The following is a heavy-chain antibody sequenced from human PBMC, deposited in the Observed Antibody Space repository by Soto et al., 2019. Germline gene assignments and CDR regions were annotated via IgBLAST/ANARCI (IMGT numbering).Heavy chain of an antibody. J-gene: IGHJ4*02. CDR1: GFSLSTTGVG. Sequence: QITLKESGPTLVKPTQTLTLTCTFSGFSLSTTGVGVGWIRQPPGKALEWLAVIYWDDDKRYSPSLKSRLTITKDTSKNQVVLTMTTIDPVDTPTYFCAHRGTVFASWGQGTLVTVSS. V-gene: IGHV2-5*02. CDR3: AHRGTVFAS. CDR2: IYWDDDK. D-gene: IGHD3-10*01.